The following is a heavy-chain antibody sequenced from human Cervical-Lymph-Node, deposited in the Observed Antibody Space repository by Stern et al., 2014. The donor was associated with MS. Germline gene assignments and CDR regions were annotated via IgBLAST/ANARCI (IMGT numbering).Heavy chain of an antibody. D-gene: IGHD4-17*01. CDR1: GYSFTANS. CDR2: IYPCDSDH. V-gene: IGHV5-51*01. J-gene: IGHJ4*02. CDR3: ARDYGHYAFDY. Sequence: VQLVQSGAEVKKPGESLKISCKASGYSFTANSIGWVRQVPGKGLEWMGIIYPCDSDHKYSASFKGQVTISTDKSVSTAFLQWSSLKASYTAMYYCARDYGHYAFDYWGQGTLVTVSS.